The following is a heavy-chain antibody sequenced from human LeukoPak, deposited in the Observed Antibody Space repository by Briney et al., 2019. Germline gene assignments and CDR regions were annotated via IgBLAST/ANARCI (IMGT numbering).Heavy chain of an antibody. D-gene: IGHD1-26*01. CDR3: AKDVGKWESLHFFDY. J-gene: IGHJ4*02. CDR1: GFTFSTNA. Sequence: GGPLRLSCLTSGFTFSTNAMSWVRQAPGKGLEWISGISGSGASTYYADSVTGRFTISRDNSRNTLYLQMNSLRGDDTAVYYCAKDVGKWESLHFFDYWGQGTLVTVSS. CDR2: ISGSGAST. V-gene: IGHV3-23*01.